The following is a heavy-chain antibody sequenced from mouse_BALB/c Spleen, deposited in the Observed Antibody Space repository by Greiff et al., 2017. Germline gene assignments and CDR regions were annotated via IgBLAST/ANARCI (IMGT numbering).Heavy chain of an antibody. D-gene: IGHD1-1*01. J-gene: IGHJ2*01. V-gene: IGHV1-5*01. CDR2: IYPGNSDT. CDR3: TRSYYGSSFDY. Sequence: EVQLQQSGTVLARPGASVKMSCKASGYSFTSYWMHWVKQRPGQGLEWIGAIYPGNSDTSYNQKFKGKAKLTAVTSASTAYMELSSLTNEDSAVYYCTRSYYGSSFDYWGQGATLTVSS. CDR1: GYSFTSYW.